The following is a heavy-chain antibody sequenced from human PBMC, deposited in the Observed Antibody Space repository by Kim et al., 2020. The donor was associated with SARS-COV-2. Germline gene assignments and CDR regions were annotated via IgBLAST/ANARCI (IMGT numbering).Heavy chain of an antibody. CDR3: VRDNSGFSEYYIYY. Sequence: YTDSVKGRSTLARDNAKNLLYQHMNSLRGEDTAVYYCVRDNSGFSEYYIYYWGQGTLITVSS. J-gene: IGHJ4*02. D-gene: IGHD3-10*01. V-gene: IGHV3-21*01.